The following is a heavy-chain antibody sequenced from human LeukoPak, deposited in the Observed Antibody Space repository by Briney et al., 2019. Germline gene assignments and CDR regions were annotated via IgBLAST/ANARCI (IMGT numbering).Heavy chain of an antibody. V-gene: IGHV3-74*01. CDR3: ARGPNSNWSGLDF. Sequence: GGSLRLSCTASGFSFSGHWMHWARQLPGKGLVWVSRISPTGSTTSYADSVKGLFTVSRDNAKNTLYLQVNNLRAEDTAVYYCARGPNSNWSGLDFWGQGTLLTVSS. CDR2: ISPTGSTT. CDR1: GFSFSGHW. D-gene: IGHD6-6*01. J-gene: IGHJ4*02.